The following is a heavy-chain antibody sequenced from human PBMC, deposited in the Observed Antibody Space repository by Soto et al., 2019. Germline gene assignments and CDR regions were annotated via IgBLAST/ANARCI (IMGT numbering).Heavy chain of an antibody. CDR2: SYYSGTT. CDR1: GASLSSGGYY. J-gene: IGHJ5*02. V-gene: IGHV4-61*08. D-gene: IGHD3-3*01. Sequence: SETLSFTCTVSGASLSSGGYYWSWIRQPPGKGLEGLGYSYYSGTTKYNPSLTSRVTLSVAMSKNQSSLKLSSVTAADSAVYLCARAASPVFEALHAFDPGGQG. CDR3: ARAASPVFEALHAFDP.